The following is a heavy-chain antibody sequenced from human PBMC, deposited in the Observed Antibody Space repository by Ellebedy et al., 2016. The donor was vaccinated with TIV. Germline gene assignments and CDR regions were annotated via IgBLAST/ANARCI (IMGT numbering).Heavy chain of an antibody. CDR1: GFTFSGHA. CDR2: IIAGGDST. V-gene: IGHV3-23*01. D-gene: IGHD3-22*01. CDR3: VKLDSSGFYYGRLDY. J-gene: IGHJ4*02. Sequence: GESLKISCAASGFTFSGHAMSWVRQTPGKGLEWVSAIIAGGDSTHYVDSVKGRFTISRDNSKKTLYLQMNSLRAEDTAVYYCVKLDSSGFYYGRLDYWGQGTLVTVSS.